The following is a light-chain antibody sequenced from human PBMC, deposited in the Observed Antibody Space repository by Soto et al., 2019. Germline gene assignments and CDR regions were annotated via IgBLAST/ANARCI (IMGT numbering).Light chain of an antibody. CDR3: QHLSNFQAT. V-gene: IGKV1-9*01. J-gene: IGKJ1*01. CDR2: AAS. CDR1: QAIDTF. Sequence: QFTQSPSSLSASVGDRVTITCRASQAIDTFLAWYQQRPRKAPRLLIYAASTLQTGVPSRFSGSGSGTYFTLTITSLQTEDLATYYCQHLSNFQATFGQGNKVDI.